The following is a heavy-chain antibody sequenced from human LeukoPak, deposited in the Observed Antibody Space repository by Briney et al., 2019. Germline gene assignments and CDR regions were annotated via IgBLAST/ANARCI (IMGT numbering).Heavy chain of an antibody. J-gene: IGHJ6*03. CDR2: MNPNCGNT. V-gene: IGHV1-8*01. Sequence: ASVKVSCKASGYTFTSYDINWVRQATGQGLEWMGWMNPNCGNTGYAQKFQGRVTMTRNTPISTAYMELSSLRSEDTAVYYCARDCCSSPGYYMDVWGKGTTVTVSS. CDR3: ARDCCSSPGYYMDV. D-gene: IGHD2-2*01. CDR1: GYTFTSYD.